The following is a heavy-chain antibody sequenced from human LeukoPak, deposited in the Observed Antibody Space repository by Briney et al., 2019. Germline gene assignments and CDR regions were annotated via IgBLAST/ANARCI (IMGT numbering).Heavy chain of an antibody. CDR1: GGSISSYY. V-gene: IGHV4-59*12. J-gene: IGHJ3*02. CDR3: ARERVVVVRLVAFDI. CDR2: IYYSGST. Sequence: SETLSLTCTVSGGSISSYYWSWIRQPPGKGLEWIGSIYYSGSTYYNPSLKSRVTISVDTSKNQFSLKLSSVTAADTAVYYCARERVVVVRLVAFDIWGQGTMVTVSS. D-gene: IGHD3-22*01.